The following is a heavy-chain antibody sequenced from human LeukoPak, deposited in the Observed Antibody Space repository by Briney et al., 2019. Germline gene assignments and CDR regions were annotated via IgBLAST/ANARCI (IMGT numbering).Heavy chain of an antibody. D-gene: IGHD3-10*01. V-gene: IGHV4-4*07. CDR3: ARDKSRTYGSADAFDI. J-gene: IGHJ3*02. CDR2: IYTSGST. Sequence: SETLSLTCTVSGGSLSSYYWNWIRQPAGKGLEWIGRIYTSGSTNYNPSLKSRVTMSVDTSKNQFSLKLSSVTATDTAVYYCARDKSRTYGSADAFDIWGQGTMVTVSS. CDR1: GGSLSSYY.